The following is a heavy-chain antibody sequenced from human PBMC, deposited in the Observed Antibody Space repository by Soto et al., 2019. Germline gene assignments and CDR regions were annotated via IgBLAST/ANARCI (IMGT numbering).Heavy chain of an antibody. Sequence: SETLSLTCTVSGGSISSSSYWWGWIRQSPSMGLDWIGSAYSSGSTYYSPSLKSRVTISLDTSKNQFSLKMTSVTAADTAVYYCVNGLGPTASIAYWGQGTLDTGSS. J-gene: IGHJ4*02. CDR1: GGSISSSSYW. CDR3: VNGLGPTASIAY. CDR2: AYSSGST. V-gene: IGHV4-39*01. D-gene: IGHD3-9*01.